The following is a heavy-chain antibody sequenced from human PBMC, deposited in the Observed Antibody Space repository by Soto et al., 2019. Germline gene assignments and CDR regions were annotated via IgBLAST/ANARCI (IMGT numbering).Heavy chain of an antibody. Sequence: QVQLVESGGGLVKPGGSLRLSCAASGFSFSDYYMTWIRQAPGKGLEWLSYISSSGYTIDYADSVKGRFTISRDNAKNTVYLPMNSLRAEDTAVYYCARDNRSFWNCYYSRYDYYGMDVWGQGTTVTVYS. V-gene: IGHV3-11*01. CDR1: GFSFSDYY. D-gene: IGHD3-3*01. CDR3: ARDNRSFWNCYYSRYDYYGMDV. CDR2: ISSSGYTI. J-gene: IGHJ6*02.